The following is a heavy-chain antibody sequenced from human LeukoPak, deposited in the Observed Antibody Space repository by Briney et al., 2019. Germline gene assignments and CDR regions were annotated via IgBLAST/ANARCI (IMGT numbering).Heavy chain of an antibody. CDR3: ASHKGYGYFDY. J-gene: IGHJ4*02. V-gene: IGHV4-59*01. CDR2: IYNSGSS. D-gene: IGHD5-12*01. Sequence: SETLSLTCTVSGGSISSYYWSWLRQPPGKGLEWIGYIYNSGSSNYNPSLKSRITISVDTSKNQFSLKLRSVTAADTAVYYCASHKGYGYFDYWGQGTLVTVSS. CDR1: GGSISSYY.